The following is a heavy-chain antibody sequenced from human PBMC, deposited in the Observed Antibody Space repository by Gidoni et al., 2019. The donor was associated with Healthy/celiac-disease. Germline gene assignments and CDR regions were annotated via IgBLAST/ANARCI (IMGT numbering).Heavy chain of an antibody. CDR1: GFTFSSYS. CDR2: ISISISTI. Sequence: EVQLVESGGGLVQPGGSLRLSCAAAGFTFSSYSMNWVRQAPGKGLEWVSYISISISTISYSDSVTCRFTISRYNAKNSLYLQMNSLRDEDTAVYYCARDDSSITIFGVVITDYFDYWVQGTLVTVSS. J-gene: IGHJ4*02. CDR3: ARDDSSITIFGVVITDYFDY. V-gene: IGHV3-48*02. D-gene: IGHD3-3*01.